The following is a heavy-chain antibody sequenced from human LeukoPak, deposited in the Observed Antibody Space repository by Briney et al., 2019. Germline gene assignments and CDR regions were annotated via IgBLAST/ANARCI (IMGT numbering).Heavy chain of an antibody. D-gene: IGHD3-3*01. Sequence: GGSLRLSCAASGFTFSSYGMHWVRQAPGKGLEWVAFIRYDGSNKYYADSVKGRFTISRDNSENTLYLRMNNLRAEDTAVVYCARTHYDYWSGPYSFDIWGQGTMVTVSS. J-gene: IGHJ3*02. CDR2: IRYDGSNK. V-gene: IGHV3-30*02. CDR3: ARTHYDYWSGPYSFDI. CDR1: GFTFSSYG.